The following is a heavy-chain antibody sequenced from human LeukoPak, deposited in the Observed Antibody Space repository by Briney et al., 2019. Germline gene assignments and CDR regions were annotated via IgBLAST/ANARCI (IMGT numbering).Heavy chain of an antibody. CDR1: GGSISSYY. Sequence: SETLSLTCTVSGGSISSYYWSWIRQPPGKGLEWIGYIYTSGRTNYNPSLKSRVTISVDTSKNQFSLKLSSVTAADTAVYYCARLGYYDSSGYYSYYYYYMDVWGKGTTVTVSS. J-gene: IGHJ6*03. D-gene: IGHD3-22*01. CDR3: ARLGYYDSSGYYSYYYYYMDV. CDR2: IYTSGRT. V-gene: IGHV4-4*09.